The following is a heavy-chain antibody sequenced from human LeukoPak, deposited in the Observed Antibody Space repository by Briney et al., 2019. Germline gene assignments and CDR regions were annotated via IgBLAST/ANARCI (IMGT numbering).Heavy chain of an antibody. CDR1: GYSFTTYS. D-gene: IGHD3-10*01. CDR3: GGTISRDDYYSMDV. Sequence: SGESLKISCKGSGYSFTTYSIAWARQMPGKGLEWMGIIYPGDSDTRYSPSFQGQVTISADKSISTAYLQWSSLKASDTAMYYCGGTISRDDYYSMDVWGQGTTVTVSS. V-gene: IGHV5-51*01. CDR2: IYPGDSDT. J-gene: IGHJ6*02.